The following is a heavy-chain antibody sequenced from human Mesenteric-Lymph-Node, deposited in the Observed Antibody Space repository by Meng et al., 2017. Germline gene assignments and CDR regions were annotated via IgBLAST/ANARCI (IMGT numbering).Heavy chain of an antibody. CDR2: IKSDSNGGTL. D-gene: IGHD1-26*01. V-gene: IGHV3-15*01. CDR3: TTSLRWELQSSY. CDR1: GFTFSSYA. J-gene: IGHJ4*02. Sequence: GESLKISCAASGFTFSSYAMHWVRQAPGKGLEWVGRIKSDSNGGTLDYAAPVKGRFTISRDDSKSTLYLQMSSLKTEDTAVYFCTTSLRWELQSSYWGQGTLVTVSS.